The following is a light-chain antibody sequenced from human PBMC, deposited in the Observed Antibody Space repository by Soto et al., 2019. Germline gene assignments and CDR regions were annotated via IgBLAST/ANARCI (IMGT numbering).Light chain of an antibody. CDR1: QSVSRNY. CDR3: QQYDTSFLIT. CDR2: GTS. Sequence: ESVLMQSPGTLSLSPGERATLSCRASQSVSRNYFAWYQQKPGRAPRLLIYGTSSRATGIPDRFSGSGSGTDFTLTINRLEPEDFAVYYCQQYDTSFLITFGQGTRLEI. J-gene: IGKJ5*01. V-gene: IGKV3-20*01.